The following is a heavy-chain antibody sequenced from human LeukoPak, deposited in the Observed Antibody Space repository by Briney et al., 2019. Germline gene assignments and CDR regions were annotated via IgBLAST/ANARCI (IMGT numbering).Heavy chain of an antibody. CDR2: IYSGGST. CDR1: GFTVSSNY. J-gene: IGHJ4*02. V-gene: IGHV3-53*01. D-gene: IGHD3-10*01. Sequence: GGSLRLSCAASGFTVSSNYMSWVRQAPGKGLEWDSVIYSGGSTYYADSVKGRFTISRDNSKNTLYLQMNSLRAEDTAVYYCARDQRRFGELLRFDYWGQGTLVTVSS. CDR3: ARDQRRFGELLRFDY.